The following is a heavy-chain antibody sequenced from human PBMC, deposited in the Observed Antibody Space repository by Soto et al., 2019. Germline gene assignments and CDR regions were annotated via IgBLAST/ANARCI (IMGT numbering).Heavy chain of an antibody. V-gene: IGHV4-31*03. CDR3: SRKRDILNGHSY. Sequence: SEALSHPCTVSGGSISRGGHYWSWLRQHPGKGLEWIGYIYYSGSTYYNPSLKSRVTISVDTSKNQFSLKLSSVTAANTAVYYFSRKRDILNGHSYRAQGTLVSGSS. CDR2: IYYSGST. J-gene: IGHJ4*02. D-gene: IGHD3-9*01. CDR1: GGSISRGGHY.